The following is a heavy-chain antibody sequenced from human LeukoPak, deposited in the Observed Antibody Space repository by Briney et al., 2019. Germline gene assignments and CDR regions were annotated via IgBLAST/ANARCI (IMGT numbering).Heavy chain of an antibody. CDR1: GGSISSSSYY. D-gene: IGHD5-18*01. J-gene: IGHJ4*02. Sequence: SETLSLTCTVSGGSISSSSYYWGWIRQPPGKGLEWIGSIYYSGSTYYNPSLKSRVTISVDTSKNQFSLMLSSVTAADTAVYYCARVGDTAMVPFDYWGQGTLVTVSS. CDR2: IYYSGST. V-gene: IGHV4-39*07. CDR3: ARVGDTAMVPFDY.